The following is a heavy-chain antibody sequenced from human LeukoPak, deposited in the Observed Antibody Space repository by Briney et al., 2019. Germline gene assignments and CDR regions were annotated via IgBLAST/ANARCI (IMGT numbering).Heavy chain of an antibody. Sequence: PGGSLRLSCAASGFAFSTYWMDWVRQAPGKGLEWVGNINQDGSVKHYVDSVRGRFTISRDNARNSVYLQMSALRVEDTAVYYCTRDFDFWGQGSLVTASS. CDR2: INQDGSVK. CDR1: GFAFSTYW. CDR3: TRDFDF. V-gene: IGHV3-7*01. J-gene: IGHJ4*02.